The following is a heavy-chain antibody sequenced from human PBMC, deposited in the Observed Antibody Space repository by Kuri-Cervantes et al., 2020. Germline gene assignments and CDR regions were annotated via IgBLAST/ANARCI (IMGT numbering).Heavy chain of an antibody. CDR2: INPNSGGT. CDR3: ASKRQVVVAATNYYYYGMDV. D-gene: IGHD2-15*01. CDR1: GYTFTGYY. V-gene: IGHV1-2*02. Sequence: ASVKVSCKASGYTFTGYYIHWVRQAPGQGLEWMGWINPNSGGTNYAQKFQGRVTMTRDTSISTAYMELSRLRSDDTAVYYCASKRQVVVAATNYYYYGMDVWGQGTTVTVSS. J-gene: IGHJ6*02.